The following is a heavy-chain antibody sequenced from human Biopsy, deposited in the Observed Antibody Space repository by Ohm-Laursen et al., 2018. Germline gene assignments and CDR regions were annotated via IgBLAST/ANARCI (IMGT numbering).Heavy chain of an antibody. CDR1: GGSISSDY. J-gene: IGHJ6*02. D-gene: IGHD2/OR15-2a*01. CDR2: IYYSGST. Sequence: GTLSLTCTVSGGSISSDYWSWIRQTPGKGLEWIGYIYYSGSTNYNPSLKSRVTISVDTSKNQFSLRLNSVTAADTAVYYCARATNSTGWPYYYFYGMDLWGQGTTVTVSS. CDR3: ARATNSTGWPYYYFYGMDL. V-gene: IGHV4-59*01.